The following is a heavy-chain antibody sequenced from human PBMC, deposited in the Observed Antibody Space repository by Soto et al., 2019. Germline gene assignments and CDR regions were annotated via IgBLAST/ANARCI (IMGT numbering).Heavy chain of an antibody. CDR1: GFTFSSYG. CDR3: ARDKDFWSDDPLYGALDI. V-gene: IGHV3-33*01. Sequence: QVQLVESGGGVVQPGRSLRLSCAASGFTFSSYGMHWVRQAPGKGLEWVAVIWYDGSNKYYADSVKGRFTISRDNSENTLYLQMNSLRAEDRAVYYGARDKDFWSDDPLYGALDIWGQGTMVTVSS. D-gene: IGHD3-3*01. J-gene: IGHJ3*02. CDR2: IWYDGSNK.